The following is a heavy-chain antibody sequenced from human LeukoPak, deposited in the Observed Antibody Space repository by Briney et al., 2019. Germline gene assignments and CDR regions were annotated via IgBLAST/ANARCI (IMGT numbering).Heavy chain of an antibody. CDR1: GFTFSSYS. J-gene: IGHJ4*02. CDR3: ARGSSGSSNFDY. CDR2: ISSSSSYI. Sequence: GGSLRLSCAASGFTFSSYSMNWVRQAPGKGLEWVSSISSSSSYIYYADSVKGRFNNSRDNAKNSLYLQMNSLRAEDTAVYYWARGSSGSSNFDYWGQGTLVSVPS. V-gene: IGHV3-21*01. D-gene: IGHD1-26*01.